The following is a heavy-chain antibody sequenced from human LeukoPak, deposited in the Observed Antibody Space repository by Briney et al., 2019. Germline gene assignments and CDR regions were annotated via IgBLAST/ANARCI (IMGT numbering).Heavy chain of an antibody. CDR3: ARGALGYCSSTSCFATQFGA. CDR2: ISSNGGST. CDR1: GFTFSSYA. D-gene: IGHD2-2*01. Sequence: GSLRLSCAASGFTFSSYAMHWVRQAPGRGLEYVSAISSNGGSTYYADSVKGRFTISRDNSKNTLYLQMGSLRAEDMAVYYCARGALGYCSSTSCFATQFGAWGQGTLVTVSS. V-gene: IGHV3-64*02. J-gene: IGHJ5*02.